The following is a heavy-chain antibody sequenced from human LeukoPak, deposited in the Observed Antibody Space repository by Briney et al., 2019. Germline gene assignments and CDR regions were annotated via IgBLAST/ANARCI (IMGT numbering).Heavy chain of an antibody. D-gene: IGHD6-6*01. J-gene: IGHJ5*02. Sequence: PSETLSLTCAVYGGSFSGYYWSWIRQPPGKGLEWIGEINHSGSTNYNPSLESRVTISVDTSKNQFSLKLSSVTAADTAVYYCARGRLVASNWFDPWGQGTLVTVSS. V-gene: IGHV4-34*01. CDR3: ARGRLVASNWFDP. CDR1: GGSFSGYY. CDR2: INHSGST.